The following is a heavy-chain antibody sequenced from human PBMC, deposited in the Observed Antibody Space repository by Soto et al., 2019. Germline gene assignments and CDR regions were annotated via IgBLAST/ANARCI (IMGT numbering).Heavy chain of an antibody. V-gene: IGHV3-30*18. CDR3: AKDHVGYYNGMDV. J-gene: IGHJ6*02. CDR1: GFTFSSYG. CDR2: ISYNGGKK. D-gene: IGHD3-10*01. Sequence: QVQLVESGGGVVQPGTSLRLSCAASGFTFSSYGMHWVRQAPGKGLEWVAVISYNGGKKYYGDSVKGRFTISRDNSEKMMYLQMIRLRAEDTAVYYCAKDHVGYYNGMDVWGQGTTVTVSS.